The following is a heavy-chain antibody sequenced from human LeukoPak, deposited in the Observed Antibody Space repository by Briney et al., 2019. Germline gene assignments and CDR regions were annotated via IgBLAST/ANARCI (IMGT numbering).Heavy chain of an antibody. CDR3: ARGGTGTYPLDAFDI. V-gene: IGHV3-7*01. CDR1: GFTFSSNW. J-gene: IGHJ3*02. CDR2: IKPDGSAQ. Sequence: GGSLRLSCATSGFTFSSNWMSWVRHVPGRGLDWVANIKPDGSAQYYAASVKGRFTVSRDNAKNSLYLQMNSLRVDDTAVYYCARGGTGTYPLDAFDIWGQGTKVTVSS. D-gene: IGHD1-26*01.